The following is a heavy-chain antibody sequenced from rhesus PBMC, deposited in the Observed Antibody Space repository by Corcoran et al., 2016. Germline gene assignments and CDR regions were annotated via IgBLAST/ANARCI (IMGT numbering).Heavy chain of an antibody. J-gene: IGHJ4*01. CDR3: ARDLGGSYAFDY. V-gene: IGHV4-147*01. D-gene: IGHD1-44*02. CDR1: GGSISRNY. Sequence: QVQLQESGPGLVKPSETLSLTCAVSGGSISRNYWSWIRQSPGKGLEWIGYIYVGSGNTIYNPSLKSRVTISTDTSKNQFSLKLSSVTAADTAVYYCARDLGGSYAFDYWGQGVLVTVSS. CDR2: IYVGSGNT.